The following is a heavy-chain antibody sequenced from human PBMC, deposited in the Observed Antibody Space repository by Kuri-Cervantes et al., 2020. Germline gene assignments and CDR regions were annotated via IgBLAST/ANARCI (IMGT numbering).Heavy chain of an antibody. J-gene: IGHJ2*01. Sequence: GGSLRLSCKGSGYIFTNYWIGWVRQMPGKGLEWMGIIYPGDSDTRYSPSFQGQVTISADKSISTAYLQWSSLKASDTAMYYCARRRDNWNVGKGYFDLWGRGTLVTVSS. CDR2: IYPGDSDT. CDR1: GYIFTNYW. CDR3: ARRRDNWNVGKGYFDL. D-gene: IGHD1-20*01. V-gene: IGHV5-51*01.